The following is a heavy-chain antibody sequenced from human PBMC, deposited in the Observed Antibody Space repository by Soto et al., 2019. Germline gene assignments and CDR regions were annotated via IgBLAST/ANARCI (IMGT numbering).Heavy chain of an antibody. J-gene: IGHJ4*01. V-gene: IGHV1-2*07. Sequence: ASVKVSCKASGYTFTDYFIHWVRQAPGQGLEWIGCSNPYSGGAYLSHKFQGSVTMTRDTSISTAYMEVSSLRSDDTAVFYCARFIHDSLSGGSCHSGFDXRGRGKLITVSX. CDR2: SNPYSGGA. D-gene: IGHD2-8*02. CDR1: GYTFTDYF. CDR3: ARFIHDSLSGGSCHSGFDX.